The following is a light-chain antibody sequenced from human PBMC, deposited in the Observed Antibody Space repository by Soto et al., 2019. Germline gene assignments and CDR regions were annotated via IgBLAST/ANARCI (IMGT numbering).Light chain of an antibody. CDR1: QSLLHTNGYNY. Sequence: DIVLTQSPLSLPVTPGEPASISCRSSQSLLHTNGYNYLDWYLQKPGQSPQLLIYLGSNRASGVPDRFSGSGSGTDVTLEISRVEAEDVGIYYCMQGVQTPPAFGQGTKVEIK. CDR3: MQGVQTPPA. J-gene: IGKJ1*01. CDR2: LGS. V-gene: IGKV2-28*01.